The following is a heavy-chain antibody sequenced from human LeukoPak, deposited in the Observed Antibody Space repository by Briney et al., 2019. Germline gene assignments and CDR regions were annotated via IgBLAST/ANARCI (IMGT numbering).Heavy chain of an antibody. CDR3: ARWADYFDY. CDR2: IIPILGTA. J-gene: IGHJ4*02. CDR1: GGSFSSYA. Sequence: SVKVSCKASGGSFSSYAISWVRQAPGQGLEWMGRIIPILGTANYAQKFQGRVTITTDESTSTAYMGLRSLRSEDTAVYYCARWADYFDYWGQGTLVTVSS. V-gene: IGHV1-69*05.